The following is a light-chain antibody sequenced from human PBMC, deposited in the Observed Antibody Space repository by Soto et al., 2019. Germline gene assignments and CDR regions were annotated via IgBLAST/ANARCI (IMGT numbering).Light chain of an antibody. CDR2: GAF. V-gene: IGKV3-11*01. Sequence: PGDRATLSCRASPSVTNFLAWYQQKPGQAPRLLIYGAFNRATGIPARFSGSGSGTDFTLTISSLEPEDSAIYYCQQRNIWPPVTFGQGTRLEIK. CDR3: QQRNIWPPVT. CDR1: PSVTNF. J-gene: IGKJ5*01.